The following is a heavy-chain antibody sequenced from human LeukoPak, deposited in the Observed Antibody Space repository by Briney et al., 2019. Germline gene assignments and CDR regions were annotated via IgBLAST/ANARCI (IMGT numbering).Heavy chain of an antibody. CDR3: ARLDYGDYN. D-gene: IGHD4-17*01. J-gene: IGHJ4*02. CDR2: IIPILGLA. V-gene: IGHV1-69*04. CDR1: GGTFSRHA. Sequence: SVKVSCKASGGTFSRHAISWVRQAPGQGLEWMGRIIPILGLANYAQKFQGRVTITADKSTRTAYMELSSLRSEDTAVYYCARLDYGDYNWGQGTLVTVSS.